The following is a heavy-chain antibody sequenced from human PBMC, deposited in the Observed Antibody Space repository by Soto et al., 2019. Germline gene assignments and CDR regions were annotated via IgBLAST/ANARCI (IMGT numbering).Heavy chain of an antibody. Sequence: GESLKISCKGSGYSFASHWVAWVRQMPEKGLEWIGTIYPGDSDTKYSSAFRGHVTISADTSVSTAYLQWRSLEATDSAIYYCARYSGSYWHYLDLWGQGTLVTVSS. CDR1: GYSFASHW. CDR3: ARYSGSYWHYLDL. V-gene: IGHV5-51*01. J-gene: IGHJ4*02. CDR2: IYPGDSDT. D-gene: IGHD1-26*01.